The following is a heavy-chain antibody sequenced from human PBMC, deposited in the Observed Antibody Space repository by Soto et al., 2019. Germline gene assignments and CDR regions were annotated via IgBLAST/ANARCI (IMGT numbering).Heavy chain of an antibody. Sequence: ASVKVSCKASGYTFTGYYMHWVRQAPGQGLEWMGWINPNSGGTNYAQKFQGWVTMTRDTSISTAYMELSRLRSDDTAVYYCARGPPTIRITMVRGVISAFDTWGQGTMVTVSS. CDR3: ARGPPTIRITMVRGVISAFDT. CDR2: INPNSGGT. CDR1: GYTFTGYY. V-gene: IGHV1-2*04. D-gene: IGHD3-10*01. J-gene: IGHJ3*02.